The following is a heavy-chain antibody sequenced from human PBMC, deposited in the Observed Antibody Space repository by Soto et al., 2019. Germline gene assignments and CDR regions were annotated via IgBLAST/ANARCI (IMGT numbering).Heavy chain of an antibody. Sequence: EVQLLVSGGGLVQPGGSLRLSCVGSGFTSAFTFNNYAMSWVRQAPGKGLEWVSGISGSGGHTYYADSVKGRFTISRDNSKNTLFLQMNSLRAEDGAVYYCAKGLLDYGDYWGQGTLVTVSS. J-gene: IGHJ4*02. CDR3: AKGLLDYGDY. V-gene: IGHV3-23*01. CDR1: GFTSAFTFNNYA. CDR2: ISGSGGHT.